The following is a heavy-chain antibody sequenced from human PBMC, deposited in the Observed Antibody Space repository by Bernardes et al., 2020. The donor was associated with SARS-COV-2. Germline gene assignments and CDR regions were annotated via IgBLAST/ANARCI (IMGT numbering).Heavy chain of an antibody. CDR2: ISSSSSYI. Sequence: GGSLRLSCAASGFTFSSYSMNWVRQAPGKGLEWVSSISSSSSYIYYADSVKGRFTISRDNAKNSLYLQMNSLRAEDTAVYYCARADRGSSYGYYFDYWGQGTLVTVSS. CDR1: GFTFSSYS. V-gene: IGHV3-21*01. D-gene: IGHD5-18*01. CDR3: ARADRGSSYGYYFDY. J-gene: IGHJ4*02.